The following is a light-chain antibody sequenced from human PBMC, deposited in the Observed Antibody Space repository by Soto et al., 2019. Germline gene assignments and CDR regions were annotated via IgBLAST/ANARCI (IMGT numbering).Light chain of an antibody. CDR3: QQYGSSPLT. CDR2: GAS. V-gene: IGKV3-20*01. Sequence: EIVLTQSPGTLSLSPGERATLSCRASRSVSSSYLAWYQQKPGQAPRLLIYGASSRATGLPDRFSGSGSGTDFTLTISRLEPEDFAVYYCQQYGSSPLTFGGGTKVEIK. CDR1: RSVSSSY. J-gene: IGKJ4*01.